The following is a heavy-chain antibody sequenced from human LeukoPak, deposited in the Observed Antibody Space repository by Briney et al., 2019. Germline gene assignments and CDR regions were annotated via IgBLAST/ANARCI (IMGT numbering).Heavy chain of an antibody. J-gene: IGHJ4*02. D-gene: IGHD6-19*01. CDR2: INHSGST. V-gene: IGHV4-34*01. Sequence: PSETLSLTCAVYGGSFSGYYWNWIRQPPGKGLEWIGEINHSGSTNYNPSLKSRVTLSVDTSKNQFSLKLSSVTAADTAVYYCAIDTSGRSYWGQGTLVTVSS. CDR3: AIDTSGRSY. CDR1: GGSFSGYY.